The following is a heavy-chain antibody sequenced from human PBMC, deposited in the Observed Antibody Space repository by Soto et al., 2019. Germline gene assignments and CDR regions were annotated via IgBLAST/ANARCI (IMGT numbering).Heavy chain of an antibody. CDR1: GFTFSSYS. V-gene: IGHV3-48*01. CDR2: ISSSSSTI. Sequence: EVQLVESGGGLVQPGGSLRLSCAASGFTFSSYSMNWVRQAPGKGLEWVSDISSSSSTIYYADSVKGRFTISRDNAKNSLYLQMNSLRAEDTAVYYCARDGNSYDFWSGYLRPYWGQGTLVTVSS. CDR3: ARDGNSYDFWSGYLRPY. D-gene: IGHD3-3*01. J-gene: IGHJ4*02.